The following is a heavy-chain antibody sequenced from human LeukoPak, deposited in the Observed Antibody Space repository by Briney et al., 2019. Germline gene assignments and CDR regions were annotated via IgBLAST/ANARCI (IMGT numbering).Heavy chain of an antibody. CDR2: IKIKSDGGTT. Sequence: AGSLSLSCAASGVSFSNACLCWVCQAPGKGLGLVGRIKIKSDGGTTDYAASVRGRFTISRDDSKNTLYLQMNSLKTEDTAVYYCTRDRWGGGYISRGMDVWEKGTTVTISS. D-gene: IGHD5-12*01. V-gene: IGHV3-15*01. CDR1: GVSFSNAC. CDR3: TRDRWGGGYISRGMDV. J-gene: IGHJ6*04.